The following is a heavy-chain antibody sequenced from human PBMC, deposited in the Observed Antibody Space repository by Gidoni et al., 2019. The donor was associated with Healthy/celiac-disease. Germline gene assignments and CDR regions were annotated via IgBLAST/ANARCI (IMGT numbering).Heavy chain of an antibody. CDR2: IIPIFGTA. CDR3: ARDLGCSGGSCSLYYYYGMDV. D-gene: IGHD2-15*01. CDR1: EGTFSSYA. V-gene: IGHV1-69*06. J-gene: IGHJ6*02. Sequence: QVQLVQSGAEVKKPGSSVKVSCKASEGTFSSYAIRWVRQAPGQGLEWMGGIIPIFGTANYAQKFQGRVTITADKSTSTAYMELSSLRSEDTAVYYCARDLGCSGGSCSLYYYYGMDVWGQGTTVTVSS.